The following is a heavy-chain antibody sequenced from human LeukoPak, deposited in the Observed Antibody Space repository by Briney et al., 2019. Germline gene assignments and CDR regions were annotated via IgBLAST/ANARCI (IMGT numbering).Heavy chain of an antibody. J-gene: IGHJ5*02. Sequence: SETLSLTCAVYGGSFSTYYWSWIRQPPGKGLEWIGEINHSGSTNYNPSLKSRVTISVDTSKNQFSLKLSSVTAADTAVYYCARTAPAWYSSGWYSWFDPWGHGTLVTVSS. CDR1: GGSFSTYY. CDR2: INHSGST. CDR3: ARTAPAWYSSGWYSWFDP. D-gene: IGHD6-19*01. V-gene: IGHV4-34*01.